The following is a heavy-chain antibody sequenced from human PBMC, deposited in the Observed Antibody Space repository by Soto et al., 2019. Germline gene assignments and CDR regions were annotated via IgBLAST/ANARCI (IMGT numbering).Heavy chain of an antibody. J-gene: IGHJ4*02. CDR3: ARALGGGVVVTPFDY. CDR1: GFTFSDYY. Sequence: VQLVESGGGLVQPGGSLRLSCAASGFTFSDYYMSWIRQAPGKGLEWVSYISSSSSYTNYADSVKGRFTISRDNAKNSLYLQMNSLRAEDTAVYYCARALGGGVVVTPFDYWGQGTLVTVSS. V-gene: IGHV3-11*06. D-gene: IGHD2-21*02. CDR2: ISSSSSYT.